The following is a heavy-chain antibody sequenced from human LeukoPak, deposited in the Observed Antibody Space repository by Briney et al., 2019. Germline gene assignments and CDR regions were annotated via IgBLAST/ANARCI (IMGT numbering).Heavy chain of an antibody. Sequence: SETLSLTCTVSGGSISSGSYYWSWIRQPAGKGLEWIGRIYTSGSTNYNPSLKSRVTISVDTSKNQFSLKLSSVTAADTAVYYCARAIAPEFYYDSSGYYDYWGQGTLVTVSS. CDR2: IYTSGST. J-gene: IGHJ4*02. CDR1: GGSISSGSYY. D-gene: IGHD3-22*01. CDR3: ARAIAPEFYYDSSGYYDY. V-gene: IGHV4-61*02.